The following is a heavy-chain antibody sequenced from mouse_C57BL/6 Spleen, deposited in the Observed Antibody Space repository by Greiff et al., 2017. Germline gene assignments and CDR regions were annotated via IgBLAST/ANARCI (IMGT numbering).Heavy chain of an antibody. V-gene: IGHV5-17*01. CDR1: GFTFSDYG. CDR3: ARGEEDGYYDY. D-gene: IGHD2-3*01. CDR2: ISSGSSTI. Sequence: EVQLQESGGGLVKPGGSLKLSCAASGFTFSDYGMHWVRQAPEKGLEWVAYISSGSSTIYYADTVKGRFTISRDNAKNTLFLQMTSLRSEDTARYYCARGEEDGYYDYWGQGTTLTVSS. J-gene: IGHJ2*01.